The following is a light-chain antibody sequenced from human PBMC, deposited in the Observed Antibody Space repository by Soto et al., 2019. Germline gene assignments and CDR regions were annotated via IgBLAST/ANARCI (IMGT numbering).Light chain of an antibody. CDR1: QSILYTPNNNNY. Sequence: DIVMTQSPDSLAVSLGERATINCKSSQSILYTPNNNNYLAWFQQKPGQPPRLLIYWASTRESGVPDRFSGSGSETDFTLTISSLQAEDVAVYYCQQYYNTFPTFGQGTKVEIK. J-gene: IGKJ1*01. V-gene: IGKV4-1*01. CDR2: WAS. CDR3: QQYYNTFPT.